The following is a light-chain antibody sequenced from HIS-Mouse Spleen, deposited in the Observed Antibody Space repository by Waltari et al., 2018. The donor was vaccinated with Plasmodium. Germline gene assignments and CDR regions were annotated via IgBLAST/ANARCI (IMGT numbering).Light chain of an antibody. Sequence: QSALTQPASVSGSPGQSLTISCTGTSSDVRGYHYVSYQQHPGKAPKLMIYDVSNRPSGVSNRFSGSKSGNTASLTISGLQAEDEADYYCSSYTSSSTLVFGGGTKLTVL. CDR1: SSDVRGYHY. CDR3: SSYTSSSTLV. V-gene: IGLV2-14*03. CDR2: DVS. J-gene: IGLJ3*02.